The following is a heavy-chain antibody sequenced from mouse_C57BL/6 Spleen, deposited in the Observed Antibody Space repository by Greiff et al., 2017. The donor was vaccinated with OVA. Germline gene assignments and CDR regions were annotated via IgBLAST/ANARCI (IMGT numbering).Heavy chain of an antibody. CDR3: TRDYYGSVWFAY. V-gene: IGHV1-15*01. CDR2: IDPETGGT. CDR1: GYTFTDYE. D-gene: IGHD1-1*01. J-gene: IGHJ3*01. Sequence: VQLVESGAELVRPGASVTLSCKASGYTFTDYEMHWVKQTPVHGLEWIGAIDPETGGTAYNQKFKGKAILTADKSSSTAYMELRSLTSEDSAVYYCTRDYYGSVWFAYWGQGTLVTVSA.